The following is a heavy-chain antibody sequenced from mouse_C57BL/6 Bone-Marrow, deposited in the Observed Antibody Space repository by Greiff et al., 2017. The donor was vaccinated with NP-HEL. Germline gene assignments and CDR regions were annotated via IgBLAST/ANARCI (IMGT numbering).Heavy chain of an antibody. D-gene: IGHD4-1*01. CDR2: INPSSGYT. J-gene: IGHJ2*01. CDR1: GYTFTSYT. CDR3: ARSAGTAPFDY. Sequence: QVHVKQSGAELARPGASVKMSCKASGYTFTSYTMHWVKQRPGQGLEWIGYINPSSGYTKYNQKFKDKATLTADKSSSTAYMQLSSLTSEDSAVYYCARSAGTAPFDYWGQGTTLTVSS. V-gene: IGHV1-4*01.